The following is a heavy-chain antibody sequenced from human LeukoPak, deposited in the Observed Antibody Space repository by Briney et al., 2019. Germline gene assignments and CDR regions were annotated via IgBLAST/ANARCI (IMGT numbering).Heavy chain of an antibody. D-gene: IGHD5-12*01. V-gene: IGHV1-8*03. J-gene: IGHJ4*02. CDR3: ARGRSTGYPYYFEY. CDR1: GYTFTSYD. Sequence: VKVSCKASGYTFTSYDINWVRQATGQGLEWMGWMNPNSGSTGYAQKFQGRVTITRNTSISTAYMELSGLRSKDTAVYNCARGRSTGYPYYFEYWGQGTLVTVSS. CDR2: MNPNSGST.